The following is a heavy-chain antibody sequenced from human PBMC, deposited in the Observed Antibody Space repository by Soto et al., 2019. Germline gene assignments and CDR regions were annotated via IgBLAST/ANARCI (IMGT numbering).Heavy chain of an antibody. J-gene: IGHJ4*02. Sequence: EVQLVESGGCLVKPGGSLRLSCAASGFTFSNAWRSWVRQAPGKGLEWVGRIKRNADGGTADYAPPVRGRFTISRDDSKNTLYLQMNSLKTEDTAMYYCSTAATTVTTIDYWGQGTLVTVSS. CDR2: IKRNADGGTA. D-gene: IGHD4-17*01. CDR1: GFTFSNAW. CDR3: STAATTVTTIDY. V-gene: IGHV3-15*01.